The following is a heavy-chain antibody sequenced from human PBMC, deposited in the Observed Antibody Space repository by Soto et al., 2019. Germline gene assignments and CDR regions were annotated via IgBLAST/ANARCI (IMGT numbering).Heavy chain of an antibody. V-gene: IGHV3-23*01. D-gene: IGHD6-19*01. Sequence: EVQLLESGGGLVRPGESLRLSCAASGFNFNKYAMSWVRQAPGEGLEWVSGISCCGGTASYADSVKGRFTIARDDAKNTLYVDMNSLRVEDTAEYYCAKADGQQWLIPQLESWGRGTLVTVS. CDR1: GFNFNKYA. CDR2: ISCCGGTA. J-gene: IGHJ4*02. CDR3: AKADGQQWLIPQLES.